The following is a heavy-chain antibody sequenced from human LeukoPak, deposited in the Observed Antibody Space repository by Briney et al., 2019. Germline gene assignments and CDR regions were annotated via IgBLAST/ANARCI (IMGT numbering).Heavy chain of an antibody. V-gene: IGHV4-34*01. Sequence: SETLSLTCAVYGGSFSGYYWSWIRQPPGKGLEWIGEINHSGSTNYNPSLKSRVTISVDTSKYQFSLKLSSVTAADTAVYYCARVPGYCSSTSCSYYYYGMDVWGKGTTVTVSS. CDR2: INHSGST. CDR1: GGSFSGYY. D-gene: IGHD2-2*01. J-gene: IGHJ6*04. CDR3: ARVPGYCSSTSCSYYYYGMDV.